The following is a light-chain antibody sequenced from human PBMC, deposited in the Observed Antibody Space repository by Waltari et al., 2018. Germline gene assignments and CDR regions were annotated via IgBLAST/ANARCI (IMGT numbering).Light chain of an antibody. CDR3: SSYTSSSTSVV. V-gene: IGLV2-14*03. CDR1: SSDVGGYNY. J-gene: IGLJ2*01. Sequence: QSALTQPASVSGSPGQSITISCTGTSSDVGGYNYVSWYQQHPGKAPKLMIYGVSKRPSGVSNRVSGSKSGNTASLTISGLQAEDEADYYCSSYTSSSTSVVFGGGTKLTVL. CDR2: GVS.